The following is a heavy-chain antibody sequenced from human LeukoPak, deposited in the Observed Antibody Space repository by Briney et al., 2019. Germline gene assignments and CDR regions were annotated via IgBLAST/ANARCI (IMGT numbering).Heavy chain of an antibody. V-gene: IGHV3-23*01. J-gene: IGHJ4*02. CDR2: VSGSGGGT. D-gene: IGHD3-22*01. CDR1: GITLSNYG. Sequence: GGSLRLSCAVSGITLSNYGMSWVRQAPGKGLEWVAGVSGSGGGTNYADSVRGRFTISRDNSKNTLYLQMNSLGAEDTAVYFCAKRGVVIRVILVGFHKEAYYFDSWGQGALVTVSS. CDR3: AKRGVVIRVILVGFHKEAYYFDS.